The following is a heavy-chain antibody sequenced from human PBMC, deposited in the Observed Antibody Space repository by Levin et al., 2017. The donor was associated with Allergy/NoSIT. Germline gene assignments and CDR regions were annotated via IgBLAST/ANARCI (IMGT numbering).Heavy chain of an antibody. CDR2: ISSDGAAT. CDR1: GFTFSGYA. V-gene: IGHV3-64D*06. J-gene: IGHJ2*01. D-gene: IGHD6-19*01. Sequence: ASVKVSCSASGFTFSGYAMHWVRQASGKALEYVSSISSDGAATYYADSVKGRSTISRDNSKDTLFLQVNSLRPEDTAVYYCVRRTDNSGNYLYFDLWGRGTVVIVSS. CDR3: VRRTDNSGNYLYFDL.